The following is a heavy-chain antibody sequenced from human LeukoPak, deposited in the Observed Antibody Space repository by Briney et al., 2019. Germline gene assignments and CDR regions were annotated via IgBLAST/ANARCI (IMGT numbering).Heavy chain of an antibody. Sequence: SVKVSCKASGGTFSSYIFNWVRQAPGQGLEWMGGISPIIGRANYAQNFQGRVTITADKSTSTAYMELSGLRSEDTAVYYCAIESLPADYGDNEGYFDNWGQGTLVTVSS. CDR3: AIESLPADYGDNEGYFDN. CDR2: ISPIIGRA. D-gene: IGHD4-17*01. V-gene: IGHV1-69*10. J-gene: IGHJ4*02. CDR1: GGTFSSYI.